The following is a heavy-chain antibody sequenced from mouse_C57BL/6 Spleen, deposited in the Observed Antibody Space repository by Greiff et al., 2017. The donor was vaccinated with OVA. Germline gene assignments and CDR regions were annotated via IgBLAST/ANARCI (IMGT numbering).Heavy chain of an antibody. V-gene: IGHV5-4*03. CDR2: ISDGGSYP. CDR1: GFTFSSYA. Sequence: EVNVVESGGGLVKPGGSLKLSCAASGFTFSSYAMSWVRQTPEKRLEWVATISDGGSYPYYPDNVKGRFTISRDNAKNNLYLQMSQLKAEDTAMYYCAIPIREYFDVWGTGTTVTVSS. CDR3: AIPIREYFDV. J-gene: IGHJ1*03.